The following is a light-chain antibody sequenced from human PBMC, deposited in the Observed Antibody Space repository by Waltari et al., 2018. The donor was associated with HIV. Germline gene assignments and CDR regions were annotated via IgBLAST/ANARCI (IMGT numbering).Light chain of an antibody. CDR2: LNSDGRH. J-gene: IGLJ2*01. Sequence: QVVLTQPPSASASLGASVKLTCTLSSGHINYVIACHQQQPKKGPRFLMKLNSDGRHSKGDGFPDRFAVSSSGAERYLTISSLQSEDEGDYFCQTWGTGIQVFGGGTRLTVL. V-gene: IGLV4-69*01. CDR3: QTWGTGIQV. CDR1: SGHINYV.